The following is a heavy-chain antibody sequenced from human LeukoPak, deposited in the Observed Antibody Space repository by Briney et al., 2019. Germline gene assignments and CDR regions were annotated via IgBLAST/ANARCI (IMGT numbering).Heavy chain of an antibody. D-gene: IGHD3-9*01. CDR3: ARDPSLLRYFDWFPSFDY. CDR2: INPNSGGT. J-gene: IGHJ4*02. Sequence: ASVKVSRKASGYTFTGYYMHWVRQAPGQGLEWMGWINPNSGGTNYAQKFQGRVTMTRDTSISTAYMELSRLRSDDTAVYYCARDPSLLRYFDWFPSFDYWGQGTLVTVSS. V-gene: IGHV1-2*02. CDR1: GYTFTGYY.